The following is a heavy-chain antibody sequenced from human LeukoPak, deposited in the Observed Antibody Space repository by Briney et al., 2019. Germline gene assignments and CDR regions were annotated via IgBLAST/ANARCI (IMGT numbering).Heavy chain of an antibody. Sequence: PSETLSLTCTVSGGSISSYYWSWTRQPPGKGLEWIGYIYYSGSTNYNPSLKSRVTISVDTSKNQFSLKLSSVTAADTAVYYCARDRRSSGWYVFYMDVWGKGTTVTVSS. CDR3: ARDRRSSGWYVFYMDV. CDR1: GGSISSYY. V-gene: IGHV4-59*01. D-gene: IGHD6-19*01. CDR2: IYYSGST. J-gene: IGHJ6*03.